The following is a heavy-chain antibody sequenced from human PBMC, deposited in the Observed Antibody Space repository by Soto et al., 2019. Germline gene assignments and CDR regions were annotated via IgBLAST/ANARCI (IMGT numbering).Heavy chain of an antibody. D-gene: IGHD3-3*01. J-gene: IGHJ4*02. CDR2: IYYSGST. V-gene: IGHV4-59*08. CDR1: GASISSYY. Sequence: PSETLSLTCSVSGASISSYYYAWIRQPPGKGLEWIGYIYYSGSTNYNPSLKSRVTISVDTSKNQFSLKLSSVTAADTAVYYCARGGWRHIDYWGQGTLVTVSS. CDR3: ARGGWRHIDY.